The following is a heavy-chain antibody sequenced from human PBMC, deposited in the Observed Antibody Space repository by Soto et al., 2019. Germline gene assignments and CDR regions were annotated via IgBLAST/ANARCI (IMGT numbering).Heavy chain of an antibody. CDR1: GGSISSGGYS. CDR3: ARAVDTSEMAFVY. D-gene: IGHD5-18*01. CDR2: IYHSGST. Sequence: QLQLQESGSGLVKPSQTLSLTCAVSGGSISSGGYSWSWIRQPPGKGLEWIGYIYHSGSTYYNPSLKSRVTISVARSKNQFSLKLSSVTAADTAVYYCARAVDTSEMAFVYWGQGTLVTVSS. J-gene: IGHJ4*02. V-gene: IGHV4-30-2*01.